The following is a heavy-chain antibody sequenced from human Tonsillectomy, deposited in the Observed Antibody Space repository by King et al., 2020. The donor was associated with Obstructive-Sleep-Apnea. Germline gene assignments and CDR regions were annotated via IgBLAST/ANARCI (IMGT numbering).Heavy chain of an antibody. D-gene: IGHD3-3*01. CDR1: GGSISSSSYY. Sequence: LQLQESGPGLVKPSETLSLTCSVSGGSISSSSYYWGWIRQPPGQGLEWIGTIYYSGSTYYNPSLMSRVTISVDTSKNQFSLKLSSVTAADTAVYYCARVGLTIFGVVYGLDVWGQGTTVTVSS. CDR3: ARVGLTIFGVVYGLDV. V-gene: IGHV4-39*07. CDR2: IYYSGST. J-gene: IGHJ6*02.